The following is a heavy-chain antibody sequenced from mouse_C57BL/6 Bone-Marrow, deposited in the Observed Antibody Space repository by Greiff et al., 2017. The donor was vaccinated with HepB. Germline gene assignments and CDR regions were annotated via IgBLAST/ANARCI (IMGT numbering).Heavy chain of an antibody. V-gene: IGHV1-64*01. J-gene: IGHJ2*01. CDR2: IHPNSGST. CDR1: GYTFTSYW. D-gene: IGHD4-1*01. CDR3: ARSLGRPYYFDY. Sequence: QVQLQQSGAELVKPGASVKLSCKASGYTFTSYWMHWVKQRPGQGLEWIGMIHPNSGSTNYNEKFKSKATLTVDKSSSTAYMQLSSLTSEDSAVYYCARSLGRPYYFDYWGQGTTLTVSS.